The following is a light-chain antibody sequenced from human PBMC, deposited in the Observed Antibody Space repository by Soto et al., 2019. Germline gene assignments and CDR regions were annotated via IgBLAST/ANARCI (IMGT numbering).Light chain of an antibody. CDR2: DAS. V-gene: IGKV3-15*01. J-gene: IGKJ4*02. CDR1: QSVRSK. CDR3: QQYNNSSVT. Sequence: EIVLTQSPATLSVSPGERATLSCRASQSVRSKLAWYQQKPGQAPRLLFYDASTGATGIPARFSGSGSETEFTLTISRLQSEVFDYYYWQQYNNSSVTFGEGTKVEIK.